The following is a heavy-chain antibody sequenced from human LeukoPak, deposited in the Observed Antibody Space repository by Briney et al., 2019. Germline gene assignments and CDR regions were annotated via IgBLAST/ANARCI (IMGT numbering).Heavy chain of an antibody. CDR3: ARATAIVLRYFDWLLYPDY. CDR1: GYTFTGYY. CDR2: INPNSGGT. V-gene: IGHV1-2*06. Sequence: GASVKVSCKASGYTFTGYYMHWVRQAPGQGLEWMGRINPNSGGTNYAQKFQGRVTMTRDTSISTAYRELSRLRSDDTAVYYCARATAIVLRYFDWLLYPDYWGQGTLVTVSS. J-gene: IGHJ4*02. D-gene: IGHD3-9*01.